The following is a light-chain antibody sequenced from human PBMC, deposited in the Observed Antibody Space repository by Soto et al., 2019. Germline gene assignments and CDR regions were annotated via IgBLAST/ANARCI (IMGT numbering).Light chain of an antibody. CDR1: QTIRTR. CDR2: DAS. J-gene: IGKJ1*01. V-gene: IGKV1-5*01. CDR3: QQYTTFSRA. Sequence: DIQMTQSPSPLSASVGDRVTITCRASQTIRTRLAWYQQKPGKAPKLLIHDASTLDMEVPLRFSGSGSETDFTRTISGLQPDDFATYYCQQYTTFSRAFGQGTPLDI.